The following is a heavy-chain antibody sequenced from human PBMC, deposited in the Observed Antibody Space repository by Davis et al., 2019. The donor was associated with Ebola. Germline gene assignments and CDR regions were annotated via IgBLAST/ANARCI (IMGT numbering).Heavy chain of an antibody. V-gene: IGHV1-2*02. J-gene: IGHJ5*02. D-gene: IGHD1-1*01. CDR1: VYTFNKYY. CDR3: ARGTGTSWLDP. Sequence: ASVKVSCKASVYTFNKYYVHWVRQDPGQGLEWMGWINTNGDVTRSAQRFQGRVTMTRDTSVSTAYMELNTLTSDDTAIYYCARGTGTSWLDPWGQGTLVTVPS. CDR2: INTNGDVT.